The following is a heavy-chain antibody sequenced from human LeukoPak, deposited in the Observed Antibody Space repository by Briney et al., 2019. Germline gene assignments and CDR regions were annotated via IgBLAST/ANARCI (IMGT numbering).Heavy chain of an antibody. CDR1: GGSISSGDYY. Sequence: PSETLSLTCTVSGGSISSGDYYWSWIRQPPGKGLEWIGYIYYSGSTYYNPSLKSRVTISVDTSKNQFSLKLSSVTAADTAVYYCARGDDSSGYWDYYFDYWGQGTLVTVSS. V-gene: IGHV4-30-4*01. CDR2: IYYSGST. CDR3: ARGDDSSGYWDYYFDY. D-gene: IGHD3-22*01. J-gene: IGHJ4*02.